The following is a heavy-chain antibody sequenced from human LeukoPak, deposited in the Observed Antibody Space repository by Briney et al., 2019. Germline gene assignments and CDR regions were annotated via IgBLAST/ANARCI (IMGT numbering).Heavy chain of an antibody. J-gene: IGHJ4*02. CDR3: ARHGWLRLLDY. V-gene: IGHV4-34*01. D-gene: IGHD5-12*01. CDR2: INHSGST. CDR1: GGSFSGYY. Sequence: PSETLSLTCAVYGGSFSGYYWSWIRQPPGKGLEWIGEINHSGSTNYNPSLKSRVTISVDTSKNQFSLKLSSVTAADTAVYYCARHGWLRLLDYWGQGTLDTVSS.